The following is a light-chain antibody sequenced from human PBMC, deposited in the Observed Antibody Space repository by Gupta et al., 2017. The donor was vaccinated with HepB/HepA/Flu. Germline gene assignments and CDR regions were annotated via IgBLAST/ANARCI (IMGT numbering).Light chain of an antibody. CDR1: QSITNNY. CDR3: QQYGTFPRT. CDR2: GAS. J-gene: IGKJ1*01. V-gene: IGKV3-20*01. Sequence: EIVLTQSPGTLSLSPGERATLSCGASQSITNNYLAWYQHKSGQAPRVIIYGASSRAIDIPDRFSGSGSGTDFTLTISRLEPEDFAVYYCQQYGTFPRTFGQGTKVDVK.